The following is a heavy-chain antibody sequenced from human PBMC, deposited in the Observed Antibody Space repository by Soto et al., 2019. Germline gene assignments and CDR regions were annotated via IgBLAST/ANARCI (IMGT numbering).Heavy chain of an antibody. Sequence: SGGGLVKPGGSLRLSCAASGFTLSSYSMNWVRQAPGKGLEWVSSISSSSSYIYYADSVKGRFTISRDNPKNSLYLQMNSLSAEDTAVYYCARDSRVEMAAINDYWGQGTLVTVSS. J-gene: IGHJ4*02. CDR1: GFTLSSYS. D-gene: IGHD5-12*01. V-gene: IGHV3-21*01. CDR2: ISSSSSYI. CDR3: ARDSRVEMAAINDY.